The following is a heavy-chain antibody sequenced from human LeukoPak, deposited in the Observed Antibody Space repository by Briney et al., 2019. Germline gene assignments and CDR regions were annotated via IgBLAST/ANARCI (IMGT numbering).Heavy chain of an antibody. CDR3: ARGVVGQWLDY. CDR1: GGSISSYY. J-gene: IGHJ4*02. V-gene: IGHV4-59*01. Sequence: SETLSLTCTASGGSISSYYWSWIRQPPGKGLEWIGYIYYSGSTNYNPSLKSRVTISVDTSKNQFSLKLSSVTAADTAVYYCARGVVGQWLDYWGQGTLVTVSS. CDR2: IYYSGST. D-gene: IGHD6-19*01.